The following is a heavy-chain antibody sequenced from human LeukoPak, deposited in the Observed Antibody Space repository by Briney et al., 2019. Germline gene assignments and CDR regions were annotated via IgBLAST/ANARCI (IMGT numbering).Heavy chain of an antibody. CDR1: GGSLSGYH. D-gene: IGHD2-2*01. V-gene: IGHV4-34*01. CDR3: AIHIVVVPAAKKKNWFDP. CDR2: INHSGST. Sequence: PSETLSLTCAVYGGSLSGYHWSWIRQPPGKGLEWIGEINHSGSTNYNPSLKSRVTISVHTSKNQFSLKLSSVTAADTAVYYCAIHIVVVPAAKKKNWFDPWGQGTLVTVSS. J-gene: IGHJ5*02.